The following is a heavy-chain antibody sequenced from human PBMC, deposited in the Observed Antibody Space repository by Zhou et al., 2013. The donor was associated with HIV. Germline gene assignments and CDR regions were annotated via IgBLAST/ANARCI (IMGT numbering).Heavy chain of an antibody. J-gene: IGHJ6*03. CDR3: ARVVMTTVTTRSVSQSSYYYYMDV. V-gene: IGHV1-69*04. CDR1: GGTFSSYA. CDR2: IIPILGIA. Sequence: QVQLVQSGAEVKKPGSSVKVSCKASGGTFSSYAISWVRQAPGQGLEWMGRIIPILGIANYAQKFQGRVTITADKSTSTAYMELSSLRSEDTAVYYCARVVMTTVTTRSVSQSSYYYYMDVWGKGTTVTVSS. D-gene: IGHD4-4*01.